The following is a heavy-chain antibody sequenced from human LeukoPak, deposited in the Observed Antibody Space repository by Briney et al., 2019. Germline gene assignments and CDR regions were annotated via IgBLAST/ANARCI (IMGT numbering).Heavy chain of an antibody. Sequence: SENLSFTCSVYGFSISCIHSFWDWIRQPLGKGLEWIASSCCSGYTQNNASLKSQVSSSIDTSKNQFSLRLTSVTAADTAVYYCARGALLWFGAKMEYYFDYWGQGTPVTVSS. CDR3: ARGALLWFGAKMEYYFDY. CDR1: GFSISCIHSF. J-gene: IGHJ4*02. CDR2: SCCSGYT. V-gene: IGHV4-39*01. D-gene: IGHD3-10*01.